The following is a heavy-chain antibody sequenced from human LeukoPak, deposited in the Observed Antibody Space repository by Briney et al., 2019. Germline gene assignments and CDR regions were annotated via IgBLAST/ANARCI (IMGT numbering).Heavy chain of an antibody. CDR1: GGTFSSYA. CDR3: ARGPRQYYYDSSGCWTTNWFDP. Sequence: ASVKVSCTASGGTFSSYAISWVRQAPGQGLEWMGGIIPIFGTANYAQKFQGRVTITADESTSTAYMELSSLRSEDTAVYYCARGPRQYYYDSSGCWTTNWFDPWGQGTLVTVSS. D-gene: IGHD3-22*01. V-gene: IGHV1-69*01. CDR2: IIPIFGTA. J-gene: IGHJ5*02.